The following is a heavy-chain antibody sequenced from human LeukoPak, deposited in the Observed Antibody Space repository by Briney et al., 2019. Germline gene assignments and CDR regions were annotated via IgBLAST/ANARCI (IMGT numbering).Heavy chain of an antibody. V-gene: IGHV4-34*01. CDR1: GGSFSGYY. Sequence: SETLSLTCAVYGGSFSGYYWSWIRQPPGKGLEWIGEINHSGSTNYNPSLKSRVTISVDTSKNQFSLKLSSVTAADTAVYYCASLRGASTMVRGPVGYWGQGTLVTVSS. J-gene: IGHJ4*02. CDR3: ASLRGASTMVRGPVGY. CDR2: INHSGST. D-gene: IGHD3-10*01.